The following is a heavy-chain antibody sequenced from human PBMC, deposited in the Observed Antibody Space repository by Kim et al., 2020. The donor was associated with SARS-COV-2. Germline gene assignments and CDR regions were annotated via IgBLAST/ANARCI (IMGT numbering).Heavy chain of an antibody. Sequence: SETLSLTCTVSGGSISSGGYYWSWIRQHPGKGLEWIGYIYYSGSTYYNPSLKSRVTISVDTSKNQFSLKLSSVTAADTAVYYCARFHSSSSGAHYYYYYGMDVWGQGTTVTVSS. CDR3: ARFHSSSSGAHYYYYYGMDV. D-gene: IGHD6-6*01. CDR1: GGSISSGGYY. CDR2: IYYSGST. V-gene: IGHV4-31*03. J-gene: IGHJ6*02.